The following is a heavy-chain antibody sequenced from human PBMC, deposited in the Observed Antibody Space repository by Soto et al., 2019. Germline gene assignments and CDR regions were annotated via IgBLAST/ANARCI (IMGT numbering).Heavy chain of an antibody. J-gene: IGHJ6*02. V-gene: IGHV1-2*02. Sequence: ASVKVSCKASGYTFTDYYVHWVRQAPGQGLEWMGWINPNSGGTKTAQKFQGRVTVTRYTSISTAYMDLSRLRSDDTAVYYCARDVTRTQSCTNGVCYYHYYDMDVWGQGTMVT. D-gene: IGHD2-8*01. CDR1: GYTFTDYY. CDR3: ARDVTRTQSCTNGVCYYHYYDMDV. CDR2: INPNSGGT.